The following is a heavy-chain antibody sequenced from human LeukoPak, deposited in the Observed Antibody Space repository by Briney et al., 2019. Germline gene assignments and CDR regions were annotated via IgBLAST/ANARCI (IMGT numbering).Heavy chain of an antibody. J-gene: IGHJ6*02. V-gene: IGHV3-33*01. D-gene: IGHD2-2*01. CDR2: IWYDGSNK. Sequence: GRSLRLSCAASGFTFSSYGMHWVRQAPGKGLEWVVVIWYDGSNKYYADSVKGRFTISRDNSKNTLYLQMNSLRAEDTAVYYCARDPNRRYCSSTSCYGYYYYGMDVWGQGTTVTVSS. CDR3: ARDPNRRYCSSTSCYGYYYYGMDV. CDR1: GFTFSSYG.